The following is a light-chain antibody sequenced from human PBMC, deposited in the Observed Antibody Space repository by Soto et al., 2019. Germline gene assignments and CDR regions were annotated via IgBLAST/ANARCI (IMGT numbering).Light chain of an antibody. J-gene: IGKJ1*01. CDR1: QSFGSSC. V-gene: IGKV3-20*01. CDR2: GAS. CDR3: QQYGSFTWT. Sequence: EIVMTQSPATLSVSPGERGTLSCRASQSFGSSCLAWYQQKPGQAPRLLIYGASSRATGIPDRFSGSGSGTDFTLTISRLEPEDFAVYYCQQYGSFTWTFGQGTKVDIK.